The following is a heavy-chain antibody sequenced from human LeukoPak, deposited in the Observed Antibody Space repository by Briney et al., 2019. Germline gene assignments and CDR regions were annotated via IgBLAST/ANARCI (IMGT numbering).Heavy chain of an antibody. Sequence: AGGSLRLSCAASGFTFSSYGFHWVRQAPGKGLEWVALIWYDGSNKYYADSVKGRFTISRDNSKNTLYLQINSLRAEDTAVYYCATEDSSDYYSFDYWGQGTLVTVSS. CDR2: IWYDGSNK. D-gene: IGHD3-22*01. V-gene: IGHV3-33*01. J-gene: IGHJ4*02. CDR1: GFTFSSYG. CDR3: ATEDSSDYYSFDY.